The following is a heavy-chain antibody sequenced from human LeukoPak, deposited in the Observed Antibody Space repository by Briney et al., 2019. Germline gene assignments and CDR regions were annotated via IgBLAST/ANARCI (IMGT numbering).Heavy chain of an antibody. CDR1: GYTFTSYY. CDR2: INPSGGST. V-gene: IGHV1-46*01. J-gene: IGHJ2*01. D-gene: IGHD3-22*01. Sequence: GASVKVSCKAPGYTFTSYYMHWVRQAPGQGLEWMGIINPSGGSTSYAQKFQGRVTMTRDMSTSTVYMELSSLRSEDTAVYYCARDGDSSGYYRPNPNWYFDLWGRGTLVTVSS. CDR3: ARDGDSSGYYRPNPNWYFDL.